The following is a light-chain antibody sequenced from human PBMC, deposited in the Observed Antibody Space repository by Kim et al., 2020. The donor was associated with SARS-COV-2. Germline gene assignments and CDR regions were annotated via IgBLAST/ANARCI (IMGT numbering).Light chain of an antibody. CDR3: QSYDSSLSGVL. V-gene: IGLV1-40*01. J-gene: IGLJ2*01. CDR1: SSNIGAGYD. CDR2: GNS. Sequence: QRVTISCTGGSSNIGAGYDVHWYQQLPGTAPKLLIYGNSNRPSGVPDRFSGSKSGTSAYLAITGLQAEDEADYYCQSYDSSLSGVLFGGGTQLTVL.